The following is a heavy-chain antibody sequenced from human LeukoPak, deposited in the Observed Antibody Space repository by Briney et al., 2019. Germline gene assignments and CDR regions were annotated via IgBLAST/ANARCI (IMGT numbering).Heavy chain of an antibody. CDR1: GFTFSSYA. D-gene: IGHD2-21*01. V-gene: IGHV3-23*01. CDR3: ASRDTAYCGGDCFDY. CDR2: ISGSGGST. Sequence: GGSLRLSCAASGFTFSSYAMSWVRQAPGKELEWVSAISGSGGSTYYADSVKGRFTISRDNSKNTLYLQMNSLRAEDTAVYYCASRDTAYCGGDCFDYWGQGTLVTVSS. J-gene: IGHJ4*02.